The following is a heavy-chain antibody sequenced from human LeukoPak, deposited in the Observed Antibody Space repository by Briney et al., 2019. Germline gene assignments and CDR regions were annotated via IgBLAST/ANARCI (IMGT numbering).Heavy chain of an antibody. Sequence: GGSLRLSCATSGFTFSYYVFHWVRQAPGKGLDWVAAISRDGTAYYADSVKGRFTVSRDTSEDTVFLQMVSLGLEDTAVHYCARGNYYDSRGFSVTEHWGQGTLVTVSS. CDR3: ARGNYYDSRGFSVTEH. V-gene: IGHV3-30*04. CDR1: GFTFSYYV. D-gene: IGHD3-22*01. CDR2: ISRDGTA. J-gene: IGHJ4*02.